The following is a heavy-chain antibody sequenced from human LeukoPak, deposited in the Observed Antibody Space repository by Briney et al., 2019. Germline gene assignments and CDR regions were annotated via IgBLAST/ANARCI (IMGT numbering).Heavy chain of an antibody. D-gene: IGHD2/OR15-2a*01. Sequence: ASVKVSCKASGYTFTGYYMHWVRQAPGQGLEWMGRIIPILGIANYAQKFQGRVTITADKSTSTAYMEPSSLRSEDTAVYYCAKDPLSGFNWFDPWGQGTLVTVSS. J-gene: IGHJ5*02. V-gene: IGHV1-69*04. CDR1: GYTFTGYY. CDR2: IIPILGIA. CDR3: AKDPLSGFNWFDP.